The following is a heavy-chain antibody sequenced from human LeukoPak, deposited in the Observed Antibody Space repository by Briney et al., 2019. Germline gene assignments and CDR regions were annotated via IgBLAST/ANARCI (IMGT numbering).Heavy chain of an antibody. V-gene: IGHV4-61*02. D-gene: IGHD3-22*01. CDR2: IYHSGST. J-gene: IGHJ4*02. CDR3: ARERRDYYDSSGYYWEGY. Sequence: PSQTLSLTCTVSGGSVSSGSYYWSWIRQPAGKGLEWIGSIYHSGSTYYNPSLKSRVTISVDTSKNQFSLKLSSVTAADTAVYYCARERRDYYDSSGYYWEGYWGQGTLVTVSS. CDR1: GGSVSSGSYY.